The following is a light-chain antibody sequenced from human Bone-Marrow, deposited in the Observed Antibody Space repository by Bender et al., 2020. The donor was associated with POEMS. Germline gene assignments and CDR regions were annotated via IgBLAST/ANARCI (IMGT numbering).Light chain of an antibody. CDR1: KLGEEY. Sequence: SYELTQPPSVSVSPGQTATITCSGEKLGEEYACWYQQKPGQSPVVVIYQDTKRPSGIPERFSGSTSGNTASLTISGTQAMDGADYYCQSWGRNTAVFGGGTKLTVL. V-gene: IGLV3-1*01. J-gene: IGLJ2*01. CDR2: QDT. CDR3: QSWGRNTAV.